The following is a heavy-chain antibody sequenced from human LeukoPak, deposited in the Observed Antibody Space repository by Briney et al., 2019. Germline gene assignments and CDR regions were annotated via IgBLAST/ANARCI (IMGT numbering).Heavy chain of an antibody. V-gene: IGHV3-53*01. J-gene: IGHJ4*02. D-gene: IGHD2-2*01. CDR2: LYHGGST. CDR1: GFTVSTNY. Sequence: PGGSLRLSCAASGFTVSTNYMSWVRQAPGKGLEWVSVLYHGGSTYYADSVKGRFTISRDNSNNTLYLQMNRLRVKDTAVYYCAKAPPNCNTVSCYADYWGQGTLVTVSS. CDR3: AKAPPNCNTVSCYADY.